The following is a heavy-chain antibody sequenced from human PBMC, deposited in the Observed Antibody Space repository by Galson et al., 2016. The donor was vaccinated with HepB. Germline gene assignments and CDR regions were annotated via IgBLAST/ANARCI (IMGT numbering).Heavy chain of an antibody. CDR3: ARHLSFWELRQCYFDY. CDR1: GFTFSTYA. V-gene: IGHV3-30-3*01. CDR2: ISYDGNKK. Sequence: SLRLSCAASGFTFSTYAMHWVRQAPGKGLEWVAVISYDGNKKYYAASVNGRFTIARDNSENTLYLQMHSLRAEDTAVYYCARHLSFWELRQCYFDYWGQGSLVPVAS. D-gene: IGHD1-7*01. J-gene: IGHJ4*02.